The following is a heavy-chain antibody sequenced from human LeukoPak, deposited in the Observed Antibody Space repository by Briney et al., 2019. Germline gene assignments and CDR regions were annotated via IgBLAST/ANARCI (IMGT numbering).Heavy chain of an antibody. Sequence: ASVTVSFTVPGYSLTEISMHWVRQAPGKGHEWMGGFDPENVEAIYARNFQGRVTMTADSSTDIAYMELRSLKSEDTAVYYCATWARGWGQGTRVTVSS. CDR1: GYSLTEIS. CDR3: ATWARG. J-gene: IGHJ4*02. V-gene: IGHV1-24*01. CDR2: FDPENVEA.